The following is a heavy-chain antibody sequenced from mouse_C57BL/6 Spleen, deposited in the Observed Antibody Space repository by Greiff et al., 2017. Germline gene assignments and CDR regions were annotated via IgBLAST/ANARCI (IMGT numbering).Heavy chain of an antibody. Sequence: QVQLQQSGAELVRPGASVTLSCKASGYTFTDYEMHWVKQTPVHGLEWIGAIDPETGGTAYNQKFKGTAILTADKSSSPAYMALRSLTSEDSAVYYCTRGGYENWGQGTLVTVSA. D-gene: IGHD3-1*01. CDR2: IDPETGGT. V-gene: IGHV1-15*01. J-gene: IGHJ3*01. CDR1: GYTFTDYE. CDR3: TRGGYEN.